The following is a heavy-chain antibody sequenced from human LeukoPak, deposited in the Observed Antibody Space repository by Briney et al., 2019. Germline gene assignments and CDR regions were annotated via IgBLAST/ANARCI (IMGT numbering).Heavy chain of an antibody. J-gene: IGHJ4*02. CDR2: ISSTSSFT. Sequence: GGSLRLSCAASGFTFSDYYMSWIRQAPGKGLEWVSYISSTSSFTNYADSVKGRFTISRDNAKNSLYLRMDSLRAEDTAIYYCARAVTRVDYWGQGTLVTVSS. CDR3: ARAVTRVDY. V-gene: IGHV3-11*06. CDR1: GFTFSDYY. D-gene: IGHD4-17*01.